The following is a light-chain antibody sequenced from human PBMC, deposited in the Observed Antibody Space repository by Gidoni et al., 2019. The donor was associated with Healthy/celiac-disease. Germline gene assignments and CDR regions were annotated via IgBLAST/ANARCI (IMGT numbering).Light chain of an antibody. Sequence: DIVMTQSPDSLAVSLGERATINCKSSQSVLYSSNNKNYLAWYQQKPGQPPKLLIYWASTRESGFPDRFSGSGSGTDFTLTISSLQAEDVAVYYCQQYYSTPVTFGPXTKVDIK. CDR2: WAS. CDR1: QSVLYSSNNKNY. V-gene: IGKV4-1*01. J-gene: IGKJ3*01. CDR3: QQYYSTPVT.